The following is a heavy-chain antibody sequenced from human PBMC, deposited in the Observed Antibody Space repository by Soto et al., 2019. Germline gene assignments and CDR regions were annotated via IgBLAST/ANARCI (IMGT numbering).Heavy chain of an antibody. CDR2: IYNTGST. CDR1: GGSINTGGYY. CDR3: ARDTPGMASCPS. Sequence: PSETLSLTCTVSGGSINTGGYYWSWIRQHPGKGLEWIGYIYNTGSTYYNPSLKSRVMISVDTSNNQFSLKLSSVTAADTAVYSCARDTPGMASCPSWGQGILVTV. J-gene: IGHJ5*02. V-gene: IGHV4-31*03.